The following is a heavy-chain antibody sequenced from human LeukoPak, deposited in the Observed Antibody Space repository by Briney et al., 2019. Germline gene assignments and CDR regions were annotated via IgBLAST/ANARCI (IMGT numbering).Heavy chain of an antibody. V-gene: IGHV4-59*06. CDR3: ARFPDIVVVPAAIRTDAFDI. Sequence: SETLSLTCTVSGGSISSYYWSWIRQHSGKGLEWIGYIYYSGSIYYNPSLKSRVTISVDTSKNQFSLKLSSVTAADTAVYYCARFPDIVVVPAAIRTDAFDIWGQGTMVTVSS. CDR1: GGSISSYY. D-gene: IGHD2-2*02. CDR2: IYYSGSI. J-gene: IGHJ3*02.